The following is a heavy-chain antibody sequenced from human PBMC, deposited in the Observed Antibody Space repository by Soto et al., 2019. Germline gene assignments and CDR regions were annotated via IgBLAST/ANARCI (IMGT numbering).Heavy chain of an antibody. J-gene: IGHJ4*02. V-gene: IGHV3-15*01. CDR2: IKSKTDGGTT. CDR1: GFTFNNAW. Sequence: PGGSLRLSCAASGFTFNNAWMTWVRQTPGKGLEWVGRIKSKTDGGTTDYRAPVKGRFTISRDDSKNTVYLQMTSLKTDDTAVYYCTTQGLTTVTSFDYWGQGTLVTVSS. CDR3: TTQGLTTVTSFDY. D-gene: IGHD4-17*01.